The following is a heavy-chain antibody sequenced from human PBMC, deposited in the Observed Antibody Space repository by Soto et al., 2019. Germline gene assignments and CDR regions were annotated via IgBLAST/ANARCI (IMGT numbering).Heavy chain of an antibody. Sequence: GGSLRLSCAASGFTLSNYAVNWVRQAPGKGLEWVSYISSDSRYIYHGDSVKGRFTISRDNARDSVYLQMNSLRDEDTAVYYCARIKLVDFFFINVDVYDMDVWGQGTPVTVSS. J-gene: IGHJ6*02. V-gene: IGHV3-48*02. CDR3: ARIKLVDFFFINVDVYDMDV. CDR1: GFTLSNYA. CDR2: ISSDSRYI. D-gene: IGHD2-15*01.